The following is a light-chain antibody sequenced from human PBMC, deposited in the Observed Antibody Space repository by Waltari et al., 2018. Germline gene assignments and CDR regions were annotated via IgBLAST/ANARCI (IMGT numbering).Light chain of an antibody. CDR3: QQSYSTPYT. V-gene: IGKV1-39*01. CDR2: AAS. J-gene: IGKJ2*01. CDR1: QSIRSY. Sequence: DIQMTQSPSSLSASVGDRVIITCRASQSIRSYLNWYQQKPGKAPKPLIYAASSLQSGVPSRFSGSGSGTDFTLTISSLQPEDFATYYCQQSYSTPYTFGQGTKLEIK.